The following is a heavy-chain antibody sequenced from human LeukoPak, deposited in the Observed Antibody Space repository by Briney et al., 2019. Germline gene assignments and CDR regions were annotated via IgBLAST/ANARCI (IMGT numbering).Heavy chain of an antibody. Sequence: PGGSLRLSCAASGFTFSSYWMSWVRQAPGKGLEWVANIKQDGSEKYYVDSVKGRFTISRDNTKNSLYLQMNSLRAEDTAVYYCARRSTNWGNAFDIWGQGTMVTVSS. CDR2: IKQDGSEK. V-gene: IGHV3-7*01. CDR1: GFTFSSYW. D-gene: IGHD7-27*01. J-gene: IGHJ3*02. CDR3: ARRSTNWGNAFDI.